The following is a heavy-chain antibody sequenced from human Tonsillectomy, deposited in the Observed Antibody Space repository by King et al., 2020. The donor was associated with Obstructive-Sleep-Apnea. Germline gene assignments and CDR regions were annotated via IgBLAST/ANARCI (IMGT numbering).Heavy chain of an antibody. J-gene: IGHJ4*02. CDR2: IDYEGKNK. CDR1: GFSLSNYG. CDR3: ASDDSQMVTAILDL. D-gene: IGHD2-21*02. V-gene: IGHV3-33*01. Sequence: VQLVESGGGVVQPGRSLRLSCAASGFSLSNYGMHWVRQAPGKGLEWVAVIDYEGKNKYYVDSVKGRFTISRDKSKNTLYLQLNSLRVEDTAVYYCASDDSQMVTAILDLWGQGTSVTVSS.